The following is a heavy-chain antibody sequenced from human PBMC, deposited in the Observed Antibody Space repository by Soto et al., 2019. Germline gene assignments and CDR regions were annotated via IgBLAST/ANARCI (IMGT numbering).Heavy chain of an antibody. Sequence: SVKVSCKASGYTFTNYYMHRVRQAPGQGLEWMGGIIPIFGTANYAQKFQGRVTITADESTSTAYMELSSLRSEDTAVYYCARDNSTGVGNYYYGMDVWGQGTTVTVSS. V-gene: IGHV1-69*13. CDR2: IIPIFGTA. D-gene: IGHD7-27*01. CDR3: ARDNSTGVGNYYYGMDV. J-gene: IGHJ6*02. CDR1: GYTFTNYY.